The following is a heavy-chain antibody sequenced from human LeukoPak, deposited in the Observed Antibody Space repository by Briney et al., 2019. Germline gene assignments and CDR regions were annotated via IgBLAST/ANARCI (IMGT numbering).Heavy chain of an antibody. J-gene: IGHJ4*02. CDR1: GGSFSGYY. CDR3: ARARIAVAGIARYYFDY. D-gene: IGHD6-19*01. Sequence: SETLSLTCAVYGGSFSGYYWSWIRQPPGKGLEWIGEINHSGSTNYNPSLKSRVTISVDTSKNQFSLKLSSVTAADTAVYYCARARIAVAGIARYYFDYWGRGTLVTVSS. V-gene: IGHV4-34*01. CDR2: INHSGST.